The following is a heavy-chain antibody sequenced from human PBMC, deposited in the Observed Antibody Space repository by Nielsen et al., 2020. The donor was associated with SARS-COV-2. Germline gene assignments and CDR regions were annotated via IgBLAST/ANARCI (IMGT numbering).Heavy chain of an antibody. J-gene: IGHJ4*02. Sequence: ASVKVSCKASGYTFTGYYMHWVRQAPGQGLEWMGRINPNSGGTNYAQKLQGRVTMTTDTSTSTAYMELRSLRSDDTAVYYCARVGYDFWSGYGPWFYFDYWGQGTLVTVSS. CDR3: ARVGYDFWSGYGPWFYFDY. CDR1: GYTFTGYY. CDR2: INPNSGGT. D-gene: IGHD3-3*01. V-gene: IGHV1-2*06.